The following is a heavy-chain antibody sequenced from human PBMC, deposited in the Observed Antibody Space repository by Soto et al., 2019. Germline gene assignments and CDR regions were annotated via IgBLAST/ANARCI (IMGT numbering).Heavy chain of an antibody. CDR2: INHSRST. J-gene: IGHJ4*02. V-gene: IGHV4-34*01. Sequence: QVQLQQWGAGLLKPSETLSLPCAVYGGSFSGYYWSWIRQPPGKGLEWIGEINHSRSTNYNPSLNSRVTKSVDTSMNEFSLKLSSVTAADTAVYYGARGLPIYSSGWAGFDYWGQGTLVTVSS. D-gene: IGHD6-19*01. CDR1: GGSFSGYY. CDR3: ARGLPIYSSGWAGFDY.